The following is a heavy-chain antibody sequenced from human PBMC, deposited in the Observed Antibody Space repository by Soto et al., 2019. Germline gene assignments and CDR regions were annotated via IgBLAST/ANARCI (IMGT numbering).Heavy chain of an antibody. D-gene: IGHD3-10*01. J-gene: IGHJ4*02. CDR1: GFPFSSYA. Sequence: GGSLRLSCAASGFPFSSYAMSWVRQAPGKGLEWVSVISGSGDSTYYADSVKGRFTISRDNSKNTLYLQMNSLRAEDTAVYYCAKRFYGSGSHHAFDYWGQGTLVTVSS. V-gene: IGHV3-23*01. CDR3: AKRFYGSGSHHAFDY. CDR2: ISGSGDST.